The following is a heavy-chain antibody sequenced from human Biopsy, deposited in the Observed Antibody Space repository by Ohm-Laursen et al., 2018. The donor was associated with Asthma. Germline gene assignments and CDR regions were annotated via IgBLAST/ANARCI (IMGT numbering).Heavy chain of an antibody. CDR1: GLSSSAYY. CDR3: ARGPEWSGLDI. V-gene: IGHV4-34*01. D-gene: IGHD3-3*01. J-gene: IGHJ6*02. Sequence: SDTLSLTCSMYGLSSSAYYWTWIRQTPGKGLEWIGESDHRGNTNTNATLKSRVTISKAKSANEFSLKMKSVTAADTAIHYCARGPEWSGLDIWGQGTTVTVSS. CDR2: SDHRGNT.